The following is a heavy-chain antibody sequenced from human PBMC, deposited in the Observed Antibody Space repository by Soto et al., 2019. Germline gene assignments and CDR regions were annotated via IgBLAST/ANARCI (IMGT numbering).Heavy chain of an antibody. CDR2: ISGSGGTT. CDR1: GFTFSTYA. Sequence: HPGGSLRLSCEASGFTFSTYAMSWVRQAPGRGLEWVSAISGSGGTTYYADSVQGRFTISRDNSVNTLFLQMNSLRIEDTAVYYCAHPRGYGVFDAYDIWGQGTMVTVSS. J-gene: IGHJ3*02. CDR3: AHPRGYGVFDAYDI. V-gene: IGHV3-23*01. D-gene: IGHD4-17*01.